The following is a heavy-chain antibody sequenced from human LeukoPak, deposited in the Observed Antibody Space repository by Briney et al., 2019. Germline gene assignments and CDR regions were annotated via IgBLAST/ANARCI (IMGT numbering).Heavy chain of an antibody. J-gene: IGHJ4*02. CDR3: ARDGSGSCYFDY. D-gene: IGHD1-26*01. V-gene: IGHV3-21*01. Sequence: GGSLRLSCAASGFTFSSYSMNWVRQAPGKGLEWVSSISSSSSYIYYADSVKGRFTISRDNAKNSLYLQMNSLRAEDTAVYYCARDGSGSCYFDYWGQGTLVTVSS. CDR1: GFTFSSYS. CDR2: ISSSSSYI.